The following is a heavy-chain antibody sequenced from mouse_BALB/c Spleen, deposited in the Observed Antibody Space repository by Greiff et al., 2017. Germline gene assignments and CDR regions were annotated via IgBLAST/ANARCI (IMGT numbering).Heavy chain of an antibody. CDR3: ARGDGNLYYAMDY. J-gene: IGHJ4*01. Sequence: EVQGVESGPELVKPGASVKMSCKASGYTFTSYVMHWVKQKPGQGLEWIGYINPYNDGTKYNEKFKGKATLTSDKSSSTAYMELSSLTSEDSAVYYCARGDGNLYYAMDYWGQGTSVTVSS. D-gene: IGHD2-1*01. CDR1: GYTFTSYV. CDR2: INPYNDGT. V-gene: IGHV1-14*01.